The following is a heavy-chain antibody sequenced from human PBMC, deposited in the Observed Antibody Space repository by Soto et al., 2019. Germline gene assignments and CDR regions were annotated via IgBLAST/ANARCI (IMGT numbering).Heavy chain of an antibody. Sequence: GGSLRLSCAASGFSVSSNYMNWVRQAPGKGLEWVSVIYSGGSRQYADSVRGRFTISRGNSKNTLYLQMNDLRAEDTAVYYCARDRGDSERGMGVWGPGTTVTVYS. D-gene: IGHD1-1*01. J-gene: IGHJ6*02. V-gene: IGHV3-53*01. CDR2: IYSGGSR. CDR1: GFSVSSNY. CDR3: ARDRGDSERGMGV.